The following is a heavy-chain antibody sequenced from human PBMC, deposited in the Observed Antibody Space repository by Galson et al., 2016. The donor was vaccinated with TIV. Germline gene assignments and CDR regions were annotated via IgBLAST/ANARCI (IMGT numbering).Heavy chain of an antibody. CDR2: ISSYSSYI. CDR1: GFTFNTYG. CDR3: VRDAPTDGSGYSGGYFDS. D-gene: IGHD3-22*01. V-gene: IGHV3-21*06. Sequence: SLRLSCAASGFTFNTYGMNWVRQAPGKGLECISSISSYSSYIYYADSVRGRFTISRDNAKNSVYLQMNSLRVEDTAVYYCVRDAPTDGSGYSGGYFDSWGQGTLVTVSS. J-gene: IGHJ4*02.